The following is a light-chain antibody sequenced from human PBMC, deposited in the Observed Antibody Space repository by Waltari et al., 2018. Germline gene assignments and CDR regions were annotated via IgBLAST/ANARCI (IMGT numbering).Light chain of an antibody. J-gene: IGKJ4*01. CDR1: QSVLYSSNNKNY. CDR2: WAS. Sequence: DIVMTQSPVSLAVPLGERHTINFKSSQSVLYSSNNKNYLAWYQQKPGQPPKLLIYWASTRESGVPDRFSGSGSGTDFTLTISSLQAEDVAVYYCQQYYSTPPTFGGGTKVEIK. CDR3: QQYYSTPPT. V-gene: IGKV4-1*01.